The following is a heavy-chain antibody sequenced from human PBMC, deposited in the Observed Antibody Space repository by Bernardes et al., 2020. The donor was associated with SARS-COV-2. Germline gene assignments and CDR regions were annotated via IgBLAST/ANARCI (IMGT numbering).Heavy chain of an antibody. D-gene: IGHD3-22*01. CDR1: GFTFTTYA. CDR3: AKDFDSSRYYHWYFDL. V-gene: IGHV3-23*01. Sequence: GGSLRLSCAVSGFTFTTYAMSWVRQAPGKGLEWVSAISTSGGNTYHADSVKGRFTISRDNSKNTLYLQMNSLRAEDTAVYYCAKDFDSSRYYHWYFDLWGRGTLVTVSS. CDR2: ISTSGGNT. J-gene: IGHJ2*01.